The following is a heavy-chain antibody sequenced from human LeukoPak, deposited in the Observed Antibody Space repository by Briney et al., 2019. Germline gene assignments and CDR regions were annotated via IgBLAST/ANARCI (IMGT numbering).Heavy chain of an antibody. CDR1: GFTFSSSG. Sequence: GRSLRLSCAASGFTFSSSGMHWVRQAPGKGLEWVAVIWYDGSDKYSADSVKGRFTISRDNSKNTLYLQMNSLRAEDTAVYYCASAPYGSGTFLDYWGQGTLVTVSS. CDR3: ASAPYGSGTFLDY. J-gene: IGHJ4*02. D-gene: IGHD3-10*01. V-gene: IGHV3-33*01. CDR2: IWYDGSDK.